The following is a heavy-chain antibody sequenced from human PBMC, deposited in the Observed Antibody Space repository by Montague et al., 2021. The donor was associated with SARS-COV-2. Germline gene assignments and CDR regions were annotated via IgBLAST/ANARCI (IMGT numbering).Heavy chain of an antibody. Sequence: SETLSLTCTVSGGSISNSSYYWGWIRQPPGKGLEWIGSIYYSGSTYYNPSLKSRVTISVDTPKNQFSLKLSSVTAADTAVYYCARREDYYGSGSYPNWGQGTLVTVSS. CDR1: GGSISNSSYY. CDR3: ARREDYYGSGSYPN. D-gene: IGHD3-10*01. V-gene: IGHV4-39*01. J-gene: IGHJ4*02. CDR2: IYYSGST.